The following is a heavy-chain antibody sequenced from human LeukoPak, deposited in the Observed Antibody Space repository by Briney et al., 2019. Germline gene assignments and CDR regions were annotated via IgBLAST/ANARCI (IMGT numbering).Heavy chain of an antibody. Sequence: TSETLSLTCTVSGGSIGSSSYYWGWIRQPPGKGLEWIGSIYYSVSTYYNPSLKSRVTISVDTSKNQFSLKLSSVTATDTAVCYCASNEWSGYYFDYWGQGTLVTVSS. CDR3: ASNEWSGYYFDY. CDR1: GGSIGSSSYY. J-gene: IGHJ4*02. CDR2: IYYSVST. D-gene: IGHD3-3*01. V-gene: IGHV4-39*01.